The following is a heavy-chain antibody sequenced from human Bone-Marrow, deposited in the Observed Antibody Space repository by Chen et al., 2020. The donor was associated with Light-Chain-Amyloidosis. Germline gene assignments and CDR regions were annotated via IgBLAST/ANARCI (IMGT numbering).Heavy chain of an antibody. Sequence: EVQLEQSGPEVKRPGESLKISCKGAGYTFPNYWIGCVRQMPGKGLEWMGVIDPDDSYARYSPSFEGQVTISADKSITTAYLQWRSLKASDTAMYYCARRRDGYNFDYWGQGTLVTVSS. J-gene: IGHJ4*02. CDR3: ARRRDGYNFDY. V-gene: IGHV5-51*01. CDR1: GYTFPNYW. D-gene: IGHD5-12*01. CDR2: IDPDDSYA.